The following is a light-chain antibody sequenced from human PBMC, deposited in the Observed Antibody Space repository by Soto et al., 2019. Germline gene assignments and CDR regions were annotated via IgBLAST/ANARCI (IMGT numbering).Light chain of an antibody. CDR2: EVT. J-gene: IGLJ2*01. Sequence: HSALTQPPSASGSPGQSVTISCTGTSSDVGGYGYVSWYQQHPGKAPKLMIYEVTKRASGVPGRFSGSKSGNTASLTVSGLQAEDDADYFCSSYAGSNSDVVFGGGTKVTVL. CDR1: SSDVGGYGY. V-gene: IGLV2-8*01. CDR3: SSYAGSNSDVV.